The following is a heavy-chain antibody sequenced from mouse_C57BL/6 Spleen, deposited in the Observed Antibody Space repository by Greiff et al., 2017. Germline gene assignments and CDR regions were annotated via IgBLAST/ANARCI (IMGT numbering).Heavy chain of an antibody. CDR3: TRSDYYGSSPFDY. D-gene: IGHD1-1*01. CDR1: GYTFTDYE. V-gene: IGHV1-15*01. CDR2: IDPETGGT. J-gene: IGHJ2*01. Sequence: VQLQQSGAELVRPGASVTLSCKASGYTFTDYEMHWVKQTPVHGLEWIGAIDPETGGTAYNQKFKGKAILTADKSSSTAYMALRSLTSEDSAVYYCTRSDYYGSSPFDYWGQGTTLTVSS.